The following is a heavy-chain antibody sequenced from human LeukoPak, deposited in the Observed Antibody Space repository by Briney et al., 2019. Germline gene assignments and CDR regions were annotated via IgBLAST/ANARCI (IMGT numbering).Heavy chain of an antibody. J-gene: IGHJ6*03. Sequence: KTSETLSLTCTVSGGSVSSYYWSWIRQPAGKGLEWIGRIYTSGNTNYNPSLKSRVTMSVDTSKNQFSLRVSSVTAADTAVYYCARGSEETHYYMDVWGKGTTVTVSS. CDR2: IYTSGNT. CDR1: GGSVSSYY. D-gene: IGHD3-3*01. V-gene: IGHV4-4*07. CDR3: ARGSEETHYYMDV.